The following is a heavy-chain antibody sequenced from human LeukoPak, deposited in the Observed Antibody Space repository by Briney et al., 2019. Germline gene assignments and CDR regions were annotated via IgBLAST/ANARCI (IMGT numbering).Heavy chain of an antibody. Sequence: GGSLRLSCAASGLTFSSYAMSWVRQAPGKGLEWVSSISGSGESTFYADSVKGRFTIARDNSKNTLYLQMDNLRAEDTAVYYCAKGWTPRWYHFDYWGQGTLVTVSS. V-gene: IGHV3-23*01. CDR2: ISGSGEST. D-gene: IGHD2-15*01. CDR3: AKGWTPRWYHFDY. CDR1: GLTFSSYA. J-gene: IGHJ4*02.